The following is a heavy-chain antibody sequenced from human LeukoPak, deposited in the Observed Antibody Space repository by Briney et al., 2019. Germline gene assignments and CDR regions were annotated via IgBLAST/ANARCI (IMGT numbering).Heavy chain of an antibody. CDR3: ARGATYYDFWTHDYYYMDV. CDR2: ISSSSSTI. J-gene: IGHJ6*03. D-gene: IGHD3-3*01. CDR1: GFTFSSYS. Sequence: PGGSLRLSCAAAGFTFSSYSMNWVRQAPGKGLEWVSYISSSSSTIYYADSVKGRFTISRDNAKNSLYLQMNSLRAEDTAVYYCARGATYYDFWTHDYYYMDVWGKGTTVTVSS. V-gene: IGHV3-48*04.